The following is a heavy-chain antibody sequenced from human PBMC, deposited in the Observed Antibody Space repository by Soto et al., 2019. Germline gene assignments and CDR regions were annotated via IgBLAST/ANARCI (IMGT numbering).Heavy chain of an antibody. J-gene: IGHJ4*02. CDR2: IIPIFGTA. Sequence: QVRLVQSGAEVKKPGSSVKVSCKASGGTFSSYAISWVRQAPGQGLEWMGGIIPIFGTANYAQNFRGRVTITADEFIYTAYMELSSLRSEDTAVYYCARGDSSSWIFDYWGQGTLVIVSS. V-gene: IGHV1-69*01. CDR3: ARGDSSSWIFDY. CDR1: GGTFSSYA. D-gene: IGHD6-13*01.